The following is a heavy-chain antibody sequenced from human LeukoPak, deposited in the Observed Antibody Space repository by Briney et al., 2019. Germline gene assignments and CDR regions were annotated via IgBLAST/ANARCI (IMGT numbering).Heavy chain of an antibody. CDR1: GGSLSGYY. CDR2: INHSGST. D-gene: IGHD5-18*01. V-gene: IGHV4-34*01. Sequence: SETLSLTCAVYGGSLSGYYWNWIRQPPGKGLEWSGEINHSGSTNYNPSLKSRVTISVDTPKNQFSLKLSSVTAADTAVYYCAREGGYSYRKQRGQERDLLYWGQGTLVTVSS. CDR3: AREGGYSYRKQRGQERDLLY. J-gene: IGHJ4*02.